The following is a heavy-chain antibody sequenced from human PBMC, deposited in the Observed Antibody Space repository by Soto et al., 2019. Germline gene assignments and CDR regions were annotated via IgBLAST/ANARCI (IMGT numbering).Heavy chain of an antibody. J-gene: IGHJ5*02. CDR2: IIPMSGRT. V-gene: IGHV1-69*06. CDR1: GGTFSTYA. D-gene: IGHD4-17*01. Sequence: QIQLVQSGAEVKKPGSSVKVSCKASGGTFSTYAISWVRQAPGQGLKWMGGIIPMSGRTTYAQKFQDRVTITADKSTTTAYMELSSLGSEDTAVYYCALGSDYLFDPWGRGTLVTVSS. CDR3: ALGSDYLFDP.